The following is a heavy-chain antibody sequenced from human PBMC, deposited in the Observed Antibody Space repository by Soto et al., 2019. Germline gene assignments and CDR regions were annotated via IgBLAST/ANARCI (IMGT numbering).Heavy chain of an antibody. Sequence: GGSLRLSCAASGFTFGSYEMNWVRQAPGKGLEWVSYISSSGSTIYYADSVKGRFTISRDNAKNSLYLQMNSLRAEDTAVYYCAREGGIYYDSSGYYYNRAFDIWGQGTMVTVSS. V-gene: IGHV3-48*03. J-gene: IGHJ3*02. CDR1: GFTFGSYE. D-gene: IGHD3-22*01. CDR2: ISSSGSTI. CDR3: AREGGIYYDSSGYYYNRAFDI.